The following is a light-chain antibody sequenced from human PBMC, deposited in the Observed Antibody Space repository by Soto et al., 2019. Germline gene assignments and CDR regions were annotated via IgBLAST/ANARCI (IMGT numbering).Light chain of an antibody. Sequence: QSVLTQPPSVSGAPGQRVTISCTGSSSNIGAGYDVHWYQQLPARAPKLLIYGNTNRPSGVPDRFSGSKSGNSASLAIPGLQAEDQADYYCLSFDSSLSVVFGGGTKLTVL. J-gene: IGLJ2*01. V-gene: IGLV1-40*01. CDR3: LSFDSSLSVV. CDR1: SSNIGAGYD. CDR2: GNT.